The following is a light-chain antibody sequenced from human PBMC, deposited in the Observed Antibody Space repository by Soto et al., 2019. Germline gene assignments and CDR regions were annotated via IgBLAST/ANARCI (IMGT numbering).Light chain of an antibody. Sequence: DIQMTQSPSSLSASVGDRVTITCRASQTISTYLNWNQQKPGKAPKLLIYAASNLQSAVPSRFSGSGSGTDFTLTITTLQPEDFATYYCQQTYSPLITFGQGTRLEIE. CDR1: QTISTY. V-gene: IGKV1-39*01. CDR3: QQTYSPLIT. CDR2: AAS. J-gene: IGKJ5*01.